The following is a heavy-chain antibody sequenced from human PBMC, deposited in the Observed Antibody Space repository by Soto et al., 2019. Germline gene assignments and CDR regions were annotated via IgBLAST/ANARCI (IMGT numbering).Heavy chain of an antibody. J-gene: IGHJ4*02. CDR1: GFTFSSNA. CDR2: ITGSGGIT. Sequence: PGGSLRLSCAASGFTFSSNAMSWVRQVPGKGLEWVSGITGSGGITHYADSVKGRFTISRDNSRNTLHLQMNYLRVEDTALYFCAKHTKFYYDRTAPGDYFDYWGQGTLVTVSS. V-gene: IGHV3-23*01. D-gene: IGHD3-22*01. CDR3: AKHTKFYYDRTAPGDYFDY.